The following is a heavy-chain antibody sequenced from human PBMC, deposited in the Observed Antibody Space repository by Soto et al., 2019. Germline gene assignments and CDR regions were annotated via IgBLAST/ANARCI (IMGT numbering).Heavy chain of an antibody. CDR2: INHSGSA. J-gene: IGHJ4*02. Sequence: QVQLQQSGAGLLKPSETLSLTCAVYGGSFSDYIWTWIRQTPGKGLQWIGQINHSGSANYNPSLKSRVTISVHPSNRQSSLERSSVTAADTAVYYCARGLISGSHYSGGWYYFDSWGQGTQVTVSS. D-gene: IGHD1-26*01. V-gene: IGHV4-34*01. CDR3: ARGLISGSHYSGGWYYFDS. CDR1: GGSFSDYI.